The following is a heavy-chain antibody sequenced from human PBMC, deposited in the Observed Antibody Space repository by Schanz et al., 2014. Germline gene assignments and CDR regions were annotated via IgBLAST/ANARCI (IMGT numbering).Heavy chain of an antibody. CDR2: VSHGGTYI. D-gene: IGHD3-9*01. J-gene: IGHJ2*01. CDR1: GFAVPINY. V-gene: IGHV3-21*01. Sequence: EVQLVESGGHLVQPGGSLRLSCAASGFAVPINYMSWVRQAPGKGLEWVSSVSHGGTYIYYADSVRGRFTISRDNAKNSLFLQMHSLRADDTAVYYCARSTYYDILTGQTHTRVDVRYFDLWGRGTLVTVSS. CDR3: ARSTYYDILTGQTHTRVDVRYFDL.